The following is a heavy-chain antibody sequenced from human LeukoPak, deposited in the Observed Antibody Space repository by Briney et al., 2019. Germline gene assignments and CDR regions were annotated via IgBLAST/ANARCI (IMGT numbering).Heavy chain of an antibody. D-gene: IGHD4-17*01. CDR2: INPNSGGT. V-gene: IGHV1-2*02. CDR3: ARSLTTATWDY. CDR1: GYTFTGYY. J-gene: IGHJ4*02. Sequence: GASVKVSCKASGYTFTGYYIHWVRQAPGQGLEWMGWINPNSGGTNYAQIFQGRVTMTRDTSISTAYMEVSSLRSDDSAAYFCARSLTTATWDYWGQGTLVTVSS.